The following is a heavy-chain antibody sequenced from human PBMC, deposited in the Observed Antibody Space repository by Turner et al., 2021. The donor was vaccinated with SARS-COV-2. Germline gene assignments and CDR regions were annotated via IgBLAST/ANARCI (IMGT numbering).Heavy chain of an antibody. J-gene: IGHJ6*02. CDR2: IDYSGSA. V-gene: IGHV4-39*01. D-gene: IGHD5-18*01. Sequence: QLQLQESGPGLVKPSETLSLTCTVPGGSISSSSYYWGWIRQPPGKGLEWIGNIDYSGSAYYNPSLKSRVTISVDPSKNQFSLKLTSVTAADTAVYYCARLMDTAMDYYGTDVWGQGTTVTVSS. CDR1: GGSISSSSYY. CDR3: ARLMDTAMDYYGTDV.